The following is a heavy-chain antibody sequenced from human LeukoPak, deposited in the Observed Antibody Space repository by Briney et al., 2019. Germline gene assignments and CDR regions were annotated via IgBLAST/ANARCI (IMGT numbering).Heavy chain of an antibody. CDR2: INPSGGST. J-gene: IGHJ5*02. D-gene: IGHD6-13*01. Sequence: ASVKVSCKASGYIFTSYYMHWVRQAPGQGLEWMGIINPSGGSTSYAQKFQGRVTMTRDTSTSTVYMELSSLRSEDTAVYYCARDRGEKLANNWFDPWGQGTLVTV. CDR3: ARDRGEKLANNWFDP. CDR1: GYIFTSYY. V-gene: IGHV1-46*01.